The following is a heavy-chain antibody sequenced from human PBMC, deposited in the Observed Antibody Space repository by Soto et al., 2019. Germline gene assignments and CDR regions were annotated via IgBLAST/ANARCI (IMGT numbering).Heavy chain of an antibody. CDR1: GCTFSTYA. CDR2: ITGSGGST. V-gene: IGHV3-23*01. J-gene: IGHJ4*02. CDR3: AKDRYGDYGGIDY. D-gene: IGHD4-17*01. Sequence: GGSLRLCCAASGCTFSTYAMIWVRQAPGKGLEWVSVITGSGGSTYYADSVKGRFTISRDTSKNTLFLQMNSLRAEDTAVYYCAKDRYGDYGGIDYWGQGTMVTVSS.